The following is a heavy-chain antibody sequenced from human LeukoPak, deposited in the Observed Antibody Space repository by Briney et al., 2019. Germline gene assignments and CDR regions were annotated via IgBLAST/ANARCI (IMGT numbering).Heavy chain of an antibody. CDR1: GFTFSGSA. CDR3: ARKVQRAFDI. Sequence: QPGGSLRLSCAASGFTFSGSAMHWVRQASGKGLEWVGRIRSKANSYATAYAASVKGRFTISRDDSKNTAYLQMNSLKTEDTAVYYCARKVQRAFDIWGQGTMVTVSS. J-gene: IGHJ3*02. CDR2: IRSKANSYAT. V-gene: IGHV3-73*01.